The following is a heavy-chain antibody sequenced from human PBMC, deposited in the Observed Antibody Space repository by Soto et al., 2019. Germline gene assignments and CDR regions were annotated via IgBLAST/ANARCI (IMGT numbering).Heavy chain of an antibody. CDR3: ARGPLGYCSGGSCYFGF. CDR2: INHSGST. J-gene: IGHJ4*02. D-gene: IGHD2-15*01. CDR1: GGSFSGYY. V-gene: IGHV4-34*01. Sequence: QVQLQQWGAGLLKPSETLSLTCAVYGGSFSGYYWSWIRQPPGKGLEWIGEINHSGSTNYNPSLKSRVTISVETSKNQFSLKLSSVTAADTAVYYSARGPLGYCSGGSCYFGFWGQGTLVTVSS.